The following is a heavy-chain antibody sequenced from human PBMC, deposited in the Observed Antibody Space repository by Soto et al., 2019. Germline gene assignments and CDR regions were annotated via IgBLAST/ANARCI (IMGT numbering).Heavy chain of an antibody. CDR1: GGSISSSSYY. Sequence: PSETLSLTCTVSGGSISSSSYYWGWIRQPPGKGLEWIGSIYYSGSTYYNPSLKSRVTISVDTSKNQFSLKLSSVTAADTAVYYCARHTDYYDSSGYTGRFDYWGQGTLVTVSS. CDR2: IYYSGST. J-gene: IGHJ4*02. D-gene: IGHD3-22*01. CDR3: ARHTDYYDSSGYTGRFDY. V-gene: IGHV4-39*01.